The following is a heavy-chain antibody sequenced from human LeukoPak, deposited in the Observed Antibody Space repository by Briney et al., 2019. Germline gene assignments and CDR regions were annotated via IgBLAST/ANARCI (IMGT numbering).Heavy chain of an antibody. CDR1: GFTFSSYW. CDR2: IKRDGSEK. D-gene: IGHD1-26*01. J-gene: IGHJ4*02. V-gene: IGHV3-7*01. Sequence: PGGSLRLSCAASGFTFSSYWMTWVRQAPGKGLEWVANIKRDGSEKYYMDSVKGRFTISRDNAKNSLYLQMNSLRAEDTAVYYCARELYSGREGFDYWGQGTLVTVSS. CDR3: ARELYSGREGFDY.